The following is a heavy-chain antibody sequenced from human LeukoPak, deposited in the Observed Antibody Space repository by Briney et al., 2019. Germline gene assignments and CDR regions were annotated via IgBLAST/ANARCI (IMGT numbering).Heavy chain of an antibody. D-gene: IGHD3-22*01. CDR2: INPSGGST. J-gene: IGHJ4*02. Sequence: ASVKVSCKASGYIFTSYYMHWVRQAPGQGLEWMGIINPSGGSTSYAQKFQGRVTMTRDTSTSTVYMELSSLRSEDTAVYYCATTLYYDSSGYYYDGAYFDYWGQGTLVTVSS. V-gene: IGHV1-46*01. CDR3: ATTLYYDSSGYYYDGAYFDY. CDR1: GYIFTSYY.